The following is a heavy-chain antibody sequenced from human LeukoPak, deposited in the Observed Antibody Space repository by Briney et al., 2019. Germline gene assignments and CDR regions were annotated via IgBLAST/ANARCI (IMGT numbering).Heavy chain of an antibody. CDR1: GDSVSSNSAA. D-gene: IGHD1-26*01. CDR3: ARGRGELIDY. CDR2: TYYRSKWNN. J-gene: IGHJ4*01. V-gene: IGHV6-1*01. Sequence: SQTLSLTCVISGDSVSSNSAAWNWLRLSPSRGLEWLGRTYYRSKWNNDYAISVKTRIIIKPDTSKNQFSLQVNSVTPENSAVYYCARGRGELIDYWGHGTLVTVSP.